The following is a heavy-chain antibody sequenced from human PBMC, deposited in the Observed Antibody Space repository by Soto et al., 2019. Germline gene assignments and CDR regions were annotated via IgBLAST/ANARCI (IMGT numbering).Heavy chain of an antibody. J-gene: IGHJ4*02. CDR1: GFTFSTYW. Sequence: GGSLRLSCAASGFTFSTYWMNWVRQAPGKGLVWVSLINPDGRTTTYADSVKGRFTISRDNAKNQFSLQLNSVTPEDTAVYYCARDSPGYGDYVLFDYWGQGTLVTVSS. CDR2: INPDGRTT. D-gene: IGHD4-17*01. CDR3: ARDSPGYGDYVLFDY. V-gene: IGHV3-74*01.